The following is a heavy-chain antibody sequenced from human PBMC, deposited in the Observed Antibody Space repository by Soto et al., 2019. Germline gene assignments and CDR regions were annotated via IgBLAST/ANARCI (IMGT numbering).Heavy chain of an antibody. J-gene: IGHJ3*02. V-gene: IGHV6-1*01. D-gene: IGHD6-19*01. CDR3: ARDLVREQWLVRDAFDI. CDR1: GDSVSSNSAA. CDR2: TYYRSKWYN. Sequence: SQTLSLTCAISGDSVSSNSAAWNWIRQSPSRGLEWLGRTYYRSKWYNDYAVSVKSRITINPDTSKNQFSQQLNSVTPEDTALYYGARDLVREQWLVRDAFDIWGQGTMVTVSS.